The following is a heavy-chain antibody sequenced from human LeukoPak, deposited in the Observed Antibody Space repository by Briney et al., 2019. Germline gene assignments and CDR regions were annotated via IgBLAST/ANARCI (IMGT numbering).Heavy chain of an antibody. J-gene: IGHJ4*02. Sequence: SETLSLICAVYGGSFSGYYWSWIRQPPGKGLEWIGEINHSGSTNYNPSLKSRVTISVDTSKNQFSLKLSSVTAADTAVYYCARGGGPYSSGYYSDYWGQGTLVTVSS. CDR2: INHSGST. CDR3: ARGGGPYSSGYYSDY. V-gene: IGHV4-34*01. CDR1: GGSFSGYY. D-gene: IGHD3-22*01.